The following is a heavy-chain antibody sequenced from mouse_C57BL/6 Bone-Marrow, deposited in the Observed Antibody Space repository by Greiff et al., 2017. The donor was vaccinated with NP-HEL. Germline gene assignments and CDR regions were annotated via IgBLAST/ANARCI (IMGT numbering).Heavy chain of an antibody. CDR3: ARVTTADV. CDR1: GYTFTDYY. Sequence: EVQGVESGPVLVKPGASVKMSCKASGYTFTDYYMNWVKQSHGKSLEWIGVINPYNGGTSYNQKFKGKATLTVDKSSSTAYMELNSLTSEDSAVYYCARVTTADVWGTGTTVTVSS. D-gene: IGHD1-2*01. CDR2: INPYNGGT. J-gene: IGHJ1*03. V-gene: IGHV1-19*01.